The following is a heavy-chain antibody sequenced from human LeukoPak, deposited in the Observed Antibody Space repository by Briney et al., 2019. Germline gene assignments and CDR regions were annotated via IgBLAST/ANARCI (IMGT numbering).Heavy chain of an antibody. V-gene: IGHV1-8*01. CDR3: ARVFGSYDFWSGYYSGDYGMDV. CDR2: MSPNSGDT. J-gene: IGHJ6*02. D-gene: IGHD3-3*01. Sequence: ASVKVSCKASGYTFTSYDFNWVRQATGQRPEWMGWMSPNSGDTGYAQKLQGRVTMTTDTSTSTAYMELRSLRSDDTAVYYCARVFGSYDFWSGYYSGDYGMDVWGQGTTVTVSS. CDR1: GYTFTSYD.